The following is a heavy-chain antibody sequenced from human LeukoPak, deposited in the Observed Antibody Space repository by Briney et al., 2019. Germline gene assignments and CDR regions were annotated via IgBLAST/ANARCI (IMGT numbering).Heavy chain of an antibody. J-gene: IGHJ3*02. CDR1: GYTFTSYG. CDR2: ISAYNGNT. D-gene: IGHD3-22*01. V-gene: IGHV1-18*01. CDR3: ARVGHYYDSSGYYFGAFDI. Sequence: ASVKVSCKASGYTFTSYGISWVRQAPGQGLEWMGWISAYNGNTNYAQKLQGRVTMTTDTSTSTACMELRSLRSDDTAVYYCARVGHYYDSSGYYFGAFDIWGQGTMVTVSS.